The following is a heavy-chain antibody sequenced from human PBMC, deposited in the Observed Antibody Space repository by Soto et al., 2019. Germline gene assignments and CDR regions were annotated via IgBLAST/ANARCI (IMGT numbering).Heavy chain of an antibody. Sequence: ASVKVSCKASGYTFTSYDINWVRQATGQGLEWMGWMNPNSGNTGYAQKFQGRVTMTRNTSISTAYMELGSLRSEETAVYYCARVAAAAGFLNYYYYYMDVWGKGTTVTVSS. D-gene: IGHD6-13*01. CDR1: GYTFTSYD. CDR3: ARVAAAAGFLNYYYYYMDV. CDR2: MNPNSGNT. J-gene: IGHJ6*03. V-gene: IGHV1-8*01.